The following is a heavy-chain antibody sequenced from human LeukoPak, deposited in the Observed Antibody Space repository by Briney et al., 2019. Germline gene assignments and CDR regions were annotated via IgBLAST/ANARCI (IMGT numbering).Heavy chain of an antibody. CDR2: IYSGGST. CDR1: GFTVSSNY. D-gene: IGHD6-6*01. V-gene: IGHV3-53*01. J-gene: IGHJ4*02. CDR3: AREYSSSSLNY. Sequence: GGSLRLSRAASGFTVSSNYMSWVRQAPGKGLEWVSVIYSGGSTYYADSVKGRFTISRDNSKNTLYLQMNSLRAEDTAVYYCAREYSSSSLNYWGQGTLVTVSS.